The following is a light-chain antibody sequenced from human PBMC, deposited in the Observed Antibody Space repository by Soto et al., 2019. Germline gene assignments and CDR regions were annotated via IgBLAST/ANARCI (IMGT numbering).Light chain of an antibody. CDR1: QSVLYNSNNKNY. CDR3: QQYYSTPRT. J-gene: IGKJ1*01. V-gene: IGKV4-1*01. CDR2: WAS. Sequence: DIVMTQSPDSLAVSLGERATINCKSSQSVLYNSNNKNYLAWYQQKAGQPPKLLIYWASTRESGVPGRFSGSGSGTDFTLTITSLQAEDVAVYYCQQYYSTPRTFGQGTKVDIK.